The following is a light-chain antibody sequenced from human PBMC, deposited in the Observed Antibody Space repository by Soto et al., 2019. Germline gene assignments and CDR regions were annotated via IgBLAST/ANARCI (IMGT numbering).Light chain of an antibody. Sequence: EIVMTQSPATLSVSPGERATLFCRASQSISSNLAWYQQKPGQAPRLLIYGASTRATGIPARFSGSGSGTEFTLTISSLQSEDFAVYSCQHYNNGPPWTFGQGTKVEIK. CDR2: GAS. CDR1: QSISSN. CDR3: QHYNNGPPWT. J-gene: IGKJ1*01. V-gene: IGKV3-15*01.